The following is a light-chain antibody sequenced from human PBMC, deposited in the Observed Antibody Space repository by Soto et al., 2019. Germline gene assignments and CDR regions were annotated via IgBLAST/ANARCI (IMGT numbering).Light chain of an antibody. CDR3: QQYDNPPFT. CDR1: QDISNY. Sequence: DIQMTQSPSSLSASVGDRVTITCQASQDISNYLNWYQQKPGKAPKLLIYDASKLETGVPSRFSGSGSGTDFTFTISSLQPEDIATYYCQQYDNPPFTFGPGTKVDIK. CDR2: DAS. V-gene: IGKV1-33*01. J-gene: IGKJ3*01.